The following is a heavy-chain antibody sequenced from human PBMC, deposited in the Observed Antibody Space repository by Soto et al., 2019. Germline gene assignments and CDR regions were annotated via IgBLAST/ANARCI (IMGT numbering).Heavy chain of an antibody. V-gene: IGHV3-21*01. CDR2: ISSSSSHI. Sequence: LRLSCAASGFTFSSYSMNWVRQAPGKGLEWVSSISSSSSHIFYADSVKGRLTISRDNANNSLYLQMNSLRAEDTAVYYCATRYCTSTNCYSFDYWGQGILVTVSS. CDR1: GFTFSSYS. CDR3: ATRYCTSTNCYSFDY. J-gene: IGHJ4*02. D-gene: IGHD2-2*01.